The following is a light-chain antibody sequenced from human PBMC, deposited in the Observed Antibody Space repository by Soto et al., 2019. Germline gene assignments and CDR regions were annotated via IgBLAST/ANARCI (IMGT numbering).Light chain of an antibody. V-gene: IGKV3-15*01. CDR1: QSVGIN. Sequence: XSVSPGERATLSCRASQSVGINLAWYQQKSGQAPRLLIYGASTRATDLPVRFSGSGSGTEFTLTISSLQSEDFAVYYCQQYTNWPRTFGQGTKVEIK. CDR3: QQYTNWPRT. CDR2: GAS. J-gene: IGKJ1*01.